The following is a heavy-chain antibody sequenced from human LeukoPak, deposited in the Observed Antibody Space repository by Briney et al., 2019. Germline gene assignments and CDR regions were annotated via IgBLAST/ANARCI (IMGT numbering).Heavy chain of an antibody. D-gene: IGHD3-10*01. CDR1: GGSISSYY. Sequence: SETLSLTCTVSGGSISSYYWSWIRQPPGKGLEWIGEINHSGSTNYNPSLKSRVTISVDTSKNQFSLKLSSVTAADTAVYYCARLRGYYYGSGRYDYWGQGTLVTVSS. V-gene: IGHV4-34*01. J-gene: IGHJ4*02. CDR2: INHSGST. CDR3: ARLRGYYYGSGRYDY.